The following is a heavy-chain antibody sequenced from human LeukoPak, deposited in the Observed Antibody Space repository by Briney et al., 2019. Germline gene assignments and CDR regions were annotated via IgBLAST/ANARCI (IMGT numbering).Heavy chain of an antibody. CDR1: GFSFSSYS. CDR2: ISSTSGHI. V-gene: IGHV3-21*04. Sequence: GGSLRLSCVASGFSFSSYSMSWVRQPPGKGLEWVSSISSTSGHIPFAESLRGRFTISRDNAKNSLYLQMNGLRADDTAVYYCAKGTDDYGDSGGGYWGQGTLVTVSS. J-gene: IGHJ4*02. D-gene: IGHD4-17*01. CDR3: AKGTDDYGDSGGGY.